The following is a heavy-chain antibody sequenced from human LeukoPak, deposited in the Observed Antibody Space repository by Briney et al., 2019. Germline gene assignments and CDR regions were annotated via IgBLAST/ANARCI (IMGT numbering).Heavy chain of an antibody. CDR1: GFIFSRYV. CDR2: ISCDGGYQ. CDR3: ARDSPPRIMIFWLFIIGLDY. D-gene: IGHD3-9*01. V-gene: IGHV3-30*04. Sequence: PGRSLRLSCAGSGFIFSRYVMQWVRQAPGKGLEWVALISCDGGYQNYAESVEGRFTIARDNSKNTLYVPMNSLRAEDTALYYCARDSPPRIMIFWLFIIGLDYWGQGALVTVSS. J-gene: IGHJ4*02.